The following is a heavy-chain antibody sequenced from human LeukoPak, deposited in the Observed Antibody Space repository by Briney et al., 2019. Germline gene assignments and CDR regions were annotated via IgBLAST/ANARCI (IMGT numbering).Heavy chain of an antibody. D-gene: IGHD3-3*01. CDR3: ASADLWSGYPTT. Sequence: SETLSLTCTVSGGSISSYYWSWIRQPPGKGLEWIGYIYYSGSTNYNPSLKSRVTISVDTSKNQFSLKLSSVTAADTAVYYCASADLWSGYPTTWGQGTLVTVSS. CDR2: IYYSGST. V-gene: IGHV4-59*08. CDR1: GGSISSYY. J-gene: IGHJ5*02.